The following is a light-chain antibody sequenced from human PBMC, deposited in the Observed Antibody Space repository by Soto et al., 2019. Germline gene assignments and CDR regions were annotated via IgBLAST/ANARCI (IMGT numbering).Light chain of an antibody. J-gene: IGKJ4*01. CDR3: LQDWKYPLT. V-gene: IGKV1-6*02. CDR1: QGIRND. Sequence: AVQMTQSPSCLSASVGDSATITWRASQGIRNDLGWYQQKPGKAPKLLIYAASSLQSGVPSRFSGSGSGTDFTFTISNLQPEDFATYFCLQDWKYPLTFGGGTRVEVK. CDR2: AAS.